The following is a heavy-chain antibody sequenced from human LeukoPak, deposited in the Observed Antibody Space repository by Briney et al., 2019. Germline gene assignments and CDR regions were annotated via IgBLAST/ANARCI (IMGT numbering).Heavy chain of an antibody. V-gene: IGHV4-31*03. Sequence: PSQTLSLTCTVSGGSISSGGYSWSWIRQHPGKGLEWIGYIYYSGSTYYNPSLKSRVTISVDTSKNQFSLKLSSVTAADTAVYYCARGSDGSGSYYRGGIDYWGQGTLVTVSS. D-gene: IGHD3-10*01. CDR1: GGSISSGGYS. CDR3: ARGSDGSGSYYRGGIDY. J-gene: IGHJ4*02. CDR2: IYYSGST.